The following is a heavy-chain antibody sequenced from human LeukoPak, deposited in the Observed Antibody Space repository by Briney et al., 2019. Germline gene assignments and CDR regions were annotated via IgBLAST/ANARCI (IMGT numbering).Heavy chain of an antibody. J-gene: IGHJ4*02. CDR2: IRYDGSIK. CDR3: AKRGFYDSSGYSFDY. CDR1: GFTFSSYG. D-gene: IGHD3-22*01. V-gene: IGHV3-30*02. Sequence: GGSLRLSCAASGFTFSSYGMHWVRQAPGKGLEWVAFIRYDGSIKSYTESVKGRFTISRDNSKNTLYLQMNSLRVDDTAVYYCAKRGFYDSSGYSFDYWGQGTLVTVSS.